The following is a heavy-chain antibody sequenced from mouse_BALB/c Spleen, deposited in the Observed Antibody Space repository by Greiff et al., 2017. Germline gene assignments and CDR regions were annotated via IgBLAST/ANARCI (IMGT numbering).Heavy chain of an antibody. Sequence: EVQRVESGAELVKPGASVKLSCTASGFNIKDTYMHWVKQRPEQGLEWIGRIDPANGNTKYDPKFQGKATITADTSSNTAYLQLSSLTSEDTAVYYCAREVYYGNYEDYWGQGTTLTVSS. CDR3: AREVYYGNYEDY. V-gene: IGHV14-3*02. J-gene: IGHJ2*01. D-gene: IGHD2-1*01. CDR2: IDPANGNT. CDR1: GFNIKDTY.